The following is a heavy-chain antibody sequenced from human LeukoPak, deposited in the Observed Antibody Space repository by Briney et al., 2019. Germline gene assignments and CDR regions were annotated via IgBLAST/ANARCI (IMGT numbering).Heavy chain of an antibody. Sequence: SQTLSLTCTVSGGSISSGGYYWSWLRQHPGKGLEWIGYIYYSGSTYYNPSLKSRVTISVDTSKNQFSLKLSSVTAADTAVYYCARDLRGTVTKGGMDVWGQGTTVTVSS. V-gene: IGHV4-31*03. CDR1: GGSISSGGYY. CDR2: IYYSGST. J-gene: IGHJ6*02. D-gene: IGHD4-17*01. CDR3: ARDLRGTVTKGGMDV.